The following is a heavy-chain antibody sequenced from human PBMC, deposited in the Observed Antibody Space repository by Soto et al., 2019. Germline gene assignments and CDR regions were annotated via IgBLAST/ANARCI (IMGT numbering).Heavy chain of an antibody. J-gene: IGHJ2*01. CDR3: ARGGYCSGGSCYSHLRPWYFHL. CDR1: GFTFSTYV. V-gene: IGHV3-64*01. Sequence: PGGSLRLSCAASGFTFSTYVMHWVRQAPGKGLEFVSVISSNGGSTYYANSVKGRFTVSRDNSKNTLYLEMGSLRAEDMAVYYCARGGYCSGGSCYSHLRPWYFHLWGRGTQVTVSS. CDR2: ISSNGGST. D-gene: IGHD2-15*01.